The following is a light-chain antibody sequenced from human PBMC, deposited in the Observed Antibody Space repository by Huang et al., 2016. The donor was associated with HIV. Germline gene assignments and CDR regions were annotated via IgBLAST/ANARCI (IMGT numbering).Light chain of an antibody. CDR3: HQYGSPPWT. J-gene: IGKJ1*01. CDR1: QSVSNYF. CDR2: ATA. Sequence: VLTQSPRSLSLSTGERVTLHCRASQSVSNYFLAWYQQKPGQTPRLLIHATATRASGSPGRVSGSGSGTAFTLTITGLEPEDSAVYFCHQYGSPPWTFGQGTRVEIK. V-gene: IGKV3-20*01.